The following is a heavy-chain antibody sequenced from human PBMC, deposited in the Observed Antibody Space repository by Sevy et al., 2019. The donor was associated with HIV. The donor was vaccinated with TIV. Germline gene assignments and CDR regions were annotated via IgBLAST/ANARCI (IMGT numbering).Heavy chain of an antibody. CDR3: TRDDCSSLSCHGSLLY. D-gene: IGHD2-2*01. J-gene: IGHJ4*02. Sequence: ASVKVSHKASGYTFSSYGISWVRQAPGQGLEWMGWISNFNVNTNNAQKFQGRVTMTTDTSTSTAYMELRSLRSDDTAVYYCTRDDCSSLSCHGSLLYWGQGTLVTVSS. V-gene: IGHV1-18*01. CDR2: ISNFNVNT. CDR1: GYTFSSYG.